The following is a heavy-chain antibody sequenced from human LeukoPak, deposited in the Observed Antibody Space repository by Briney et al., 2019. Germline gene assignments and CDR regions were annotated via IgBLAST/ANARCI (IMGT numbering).Heavy chain of an antibody. CDR1: GGSISSGGYY. J-gene: IGHJ1*01. Sequence: SQTLSLTCTVSGGSISSGGYYWSWTRQHPGKGLEWIGYIYYSGSTYYNPSLKSRVTISVDTSKNQFSLKLSSVTAADTAVYYCVIAAAGREGYFQHWGQGTLVTVSS. V-gene: IGHV4-31*03. CDR2: IYYSGST. CDR3: VIAAAGREGYFQH. D-gene: IGHD6-13*01.